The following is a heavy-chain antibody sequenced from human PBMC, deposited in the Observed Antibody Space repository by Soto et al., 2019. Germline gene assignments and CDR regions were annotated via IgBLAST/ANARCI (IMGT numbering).Heavy chain of an antibody. D-gene: IGHD6-13*01. CDR2: ISYDGSKK. V-gene: IGHV3-30-3*01. J-gene: IGHJ4*02. Sequence: QVQLVESGGGVVQPGTSLRLSCAASGFTFSSQNMHWVRQAPGKGPEWVGVISYDGSKKYFADSVQGRFTISRDNSQNMLYLQVSSLRAEDTAIYYCARLWYEGNPDAYWGQGTLVTFSS. CDR1: GFTFSSQN. CDR3: ARLWYEGNPDAY.